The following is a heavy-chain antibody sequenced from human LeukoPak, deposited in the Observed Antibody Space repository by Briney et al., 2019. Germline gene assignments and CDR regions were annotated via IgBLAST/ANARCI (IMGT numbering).Heavy chain of an antibody. Sequence: GRSLRLSCAASGFTFSSYVMHWVRQAPGKGLEWVALISYDGSNKFYRDSVKGRFTISRDDSKSTLYLQMNSLRAEDTAVYYCATDSWGCNGDSSNTLFDYWGQGTLVTVSS. CDR1: GFTFSSYV. V-gene: IGHV3-30-3*01. D-gene: IGHD2-15*01. CDR2: ISYDGSNK. CDR3: ATDSWGCNGDSSNTLFDY. J-gene: IGHJ4*02.